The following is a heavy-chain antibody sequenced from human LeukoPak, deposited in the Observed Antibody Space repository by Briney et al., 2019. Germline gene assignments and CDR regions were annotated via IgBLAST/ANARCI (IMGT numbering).Heavy chain of an antibody. J-gene: IGHJ6*03. CDR1: GGTFSSYA. V-gene: IGHV1-69*05. Sequence: SVKVSCKASGGTFSSYAISWVRQAPGQGLEWMGGITPIFGTANYAQKFQGRVTITTDESTSTAYMELSSLRSEDTAVYYCASSGYGDYDYYYYYYMDVCGKGTTVTVSS. CDR3: ASSGYGDYDYYYYYYMDV. D-gene: IGHD4-17*01. CDR2: ITPIFGTA.